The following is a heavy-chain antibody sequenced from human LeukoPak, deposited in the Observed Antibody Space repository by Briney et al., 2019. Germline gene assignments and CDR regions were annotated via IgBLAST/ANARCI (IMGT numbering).Heavy chain of an antibody. Sequence: SETLSLTCTVSGGSISSSGYYWGWIRQPPGKGLEWIASIYYSGSTYYNPSLKSRVTISVDTSKNQLSLKLSSLTAADTAVYYCARHEYSGSYYGLSWFGPWGQGTLVTVSS. J-gene: IGHJ5*02. D-gene: IGHD1-26*01. CDR3: ARHEYSGSYYGLSWFGP. V-gene: IGHV4-39*01. CDR1: GGSISSSGYY. CDR2: IYYSGST.